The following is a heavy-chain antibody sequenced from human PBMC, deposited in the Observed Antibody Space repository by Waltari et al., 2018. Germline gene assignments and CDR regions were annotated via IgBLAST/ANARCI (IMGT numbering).Heavy chain of an antibody. CDR3: AKDLTSFGVGYYCDS. V-gene: IGHV3-30*02. D-gene: IGHD3-3*01. CDR1: GFTFRNFG. Sequence: QGQLVESGGGVVQPGGSLRLSCAASGFTFRNFGMHWVRQAPGKGLEWVTFGRSDGTTNYYGDSGGGRFTISRDDSKNTLYLQMSSLRAEDTAVYYCAKDLTSFGVGYYCDSWGQGTLVTVSS. J-gene: IGHJ4*02. CDR2: GRSDGTTN.